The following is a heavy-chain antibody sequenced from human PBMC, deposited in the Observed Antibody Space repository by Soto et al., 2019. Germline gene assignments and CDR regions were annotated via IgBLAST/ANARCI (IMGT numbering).Heavy chain of an antibody. D-gene: IGHD6-13*01. CDR2: INPSCGSR. J-gene: IGHJ6*02. V-gene: IGHV1-46*01. CDR1: GYNFTSYY. CDR3: AESSGKAHYCVMDV. Sequence: SVKVSCKAYGYNFTSYYITWVRQAPGQGLEWTAIINPSCGSRSYAQKFQGRVTMKREKSTSTAYMELISPRCECTSIYYCAESSGKAHYCVMDVWGQGTTVTVSS.